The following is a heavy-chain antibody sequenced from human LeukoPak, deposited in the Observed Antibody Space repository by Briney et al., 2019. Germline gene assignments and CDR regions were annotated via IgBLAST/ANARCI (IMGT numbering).Heavy chain of an antibody. J-gene: IGHJ4*02. CDR2: IYYSRST. CDR1: GGSISSYY. D-gene: IGHD6-6*01. V-gene: IGHV4-59*12. Sequence: SETLSLTCTVYGGSISSYYWSLLRQPPGKGLEGSGYIYYSRSTNYNPSLKSRVTISVDTSKNQFSLKLSSVTAADTAVYYCATSIAATDYGGKGTRVTVSS. CDR3: ATSIAATDY.